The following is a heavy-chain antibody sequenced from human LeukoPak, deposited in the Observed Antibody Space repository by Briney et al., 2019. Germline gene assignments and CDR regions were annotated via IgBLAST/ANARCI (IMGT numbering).Heavy chain of an antibody. CDR3: ARAPQQLVPYYYYGMDV. J-gene: IGHJ6*02. Sequence: GASVTVSCKASGYTFTSYGSSWVRQAPGQGREGMGWISAYNGNTNYAQKLQGRVTMTTDTSTSTAYMELRSLSSDDTAVYYCARAPQQLVPYYYYGMDVWGQGTTVTVSS. CDR2: ISAYNGNT. D-gene: IGHD6-13*01. CDR1: GYTFTSYG. V-gene: IGHV1-18*01.